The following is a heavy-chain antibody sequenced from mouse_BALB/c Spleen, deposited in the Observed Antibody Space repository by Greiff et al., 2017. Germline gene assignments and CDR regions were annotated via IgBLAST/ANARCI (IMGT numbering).Heavy chain of an antibody. D-gene: IGHD2-4*01. CDR2: ISSGGSYT. V-gene: IGHV5-6*01. CDR3: ARLTTMITTMNY. J-gene: IGHJ2*01. CDR1: GFTFSSYG. Sequence: DVQLVESGGDLVKPGGSLKLSCAASGFTFSSYGMSWVRQTPDKRLEWVATISSGGSYTYYPDSVKGRFTISRDNAKNTLYLQMSSLKSEDTAMYYCARLTTMITTMNYWGQGTTLTVSS.